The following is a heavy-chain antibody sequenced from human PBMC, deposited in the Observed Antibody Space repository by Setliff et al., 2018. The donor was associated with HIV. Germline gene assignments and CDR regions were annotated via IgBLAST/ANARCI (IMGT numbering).Heavy chain of an antibody. Sequence: SETLSLTCTVSGDSIDRSNFFWTWIRQHPGKGLEWIGYIYYSGSATYNPSLKSQASISVDTSRNEFSLKLSSVTAADTAVYFCAREHDYSNYRRLDSWGQGILVTVSS. CDR1: GDSIDRSNFF. CDR3: AREHDYSNYRRLDS. V-gene: IGHV4-31*01. D-gene: IGHD4-4*01. J-gene: IGHJ4*02. CDR2: IYYSGSA.